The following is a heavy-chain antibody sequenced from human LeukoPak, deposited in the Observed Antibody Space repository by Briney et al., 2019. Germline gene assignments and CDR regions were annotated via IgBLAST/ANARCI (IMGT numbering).Heavy chain of an antibody. CDR1: GCIFSSYA. CDR3: DCIVVRPATDIPY. D-gene: IGHD2-21*01. Sequence: PGGSLRLSCAASGCIFSSYAMYWVRQAPGKGLEWVSAITGSGGSTYYADSVKGRFTISRDNPKNTLYLQMNSLRGEDTAVYYCDCIVVRPATDIPYWGQGTLVTVSS. V-gene: IGHV3-23*01. CDR2: ITGSGGST. J-gene: IGHJ4*02.